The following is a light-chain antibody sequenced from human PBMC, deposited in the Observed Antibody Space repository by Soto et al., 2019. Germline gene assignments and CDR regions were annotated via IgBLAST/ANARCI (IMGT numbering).Light chain of an antibody. CDR2: DAS. J-gene: IGKJ2*01. CDR3: QQYNNLPHT. CDR1: QDITNY. Sequence: DIQMTQSPSSLSASVGDRVTITCQASQDITNYLNWYQQKPGRAPKLLIYDASNLEVGVPSRFSGSGSGTDFTFTISSLQPEDIATYYCQQYNNLPHTFGQGTKLVIK. V-gene: IGKV1-33*01.